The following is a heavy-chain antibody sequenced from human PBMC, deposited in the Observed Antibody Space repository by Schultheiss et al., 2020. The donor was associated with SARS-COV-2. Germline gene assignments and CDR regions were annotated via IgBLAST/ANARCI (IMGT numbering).Heavy chain of an antibody. CDR1: GFTFSSYG. CDR2: ISYDGSNK. D-gene: IGHD1-26*01. J-gene: IGHJ4*02. Sequence: GESLKISCAASGFTFSSYGMHWVRQAPGKGLEWVAVISYDGSNKYYADSVKGRFTISRDNSKNTLYLQMNSLRAEDTAVYYCAKVRANSGSYWGLFDYWGQGTLVTVSS. V-gene: IGHV3-30*18. CDR3: AKVRANSGSYWGLFDY.